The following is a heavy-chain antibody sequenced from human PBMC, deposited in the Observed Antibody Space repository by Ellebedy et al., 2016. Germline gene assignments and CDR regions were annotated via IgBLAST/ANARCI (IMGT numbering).Heavy chain of an antibody. J-gene: IGHJ4*02. Sequence: SGPTLVKPTQTLTLTCTFSGFSLSTSGMCVSWIRQPPGKALEWLARIDWDDDKYYSTSLKTRLTISKDTSKNQVVLTMTNMDPVDTATYYCARIRDSSGDYYFDYWGQGTLVTVSS. V-gene: IGHV2-70*11. CDR1: GFSLSTSGMC. CDR3: ARIRDSSGDYYFDY. D-gene: IGHD3-22*01. CDR2: IDWDDDK.